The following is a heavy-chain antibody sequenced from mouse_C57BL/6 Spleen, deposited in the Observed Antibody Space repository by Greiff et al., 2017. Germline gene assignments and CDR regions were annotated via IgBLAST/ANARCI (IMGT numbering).Heavy chain of an antibody. CDR3: ARERLGENCYDDFAWFAY. J-gene: IGHJ3*01. V-gene: IGHV5-4*01. Sequence: EVQLQESGGGLVKPGGSLKLSCAASGFTFSSYAMSWVRQTPEKRLEWVATISDGGSYTYYPDNVKGRFTISSDNAKNNLYLQMSHLKSEDTAIYYWARERLGENCYDDFAWFAYWGQGTLVTVAA. CDR1: GFTFSSYA. CDR2: ISDGGSYT. D-gene: IGHD2-12*01.